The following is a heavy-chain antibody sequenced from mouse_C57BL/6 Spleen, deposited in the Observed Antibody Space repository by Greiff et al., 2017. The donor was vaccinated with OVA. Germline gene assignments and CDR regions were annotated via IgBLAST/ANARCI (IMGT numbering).Heavy chain of an antibody. V-gene: IGHV1-82*01. Sequence: QVQLKQSGPELVKPGASVKISCKASGYAFSSSWLNWVKQRPGKGLEWIGRIYPGDGDTNYNGKFKGKATLTADKSSSTAYMQLSSLTSEDSAVYFCARGITTVRYFDVWGTGTTVTVSS. D-gene: IGHD1-1*01. CDR2: IYPGDGDT. CDR1: GYAFSSSW. J-gene: IGHJ1*03. CDR3: ARGITTVRYFDV.